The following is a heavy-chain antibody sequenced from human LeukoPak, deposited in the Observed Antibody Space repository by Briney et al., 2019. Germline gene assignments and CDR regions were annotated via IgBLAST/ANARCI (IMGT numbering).Heavy chain of an antibody. CDR3: AKDFTPDGIWDIDY. CDR2: IYGGGSGST. Sequence: SGGSLRLSCVASGFTFSKYTMSWVRQAPGKGLEWVSGIYGGGSGSTFYAESVKGRFTISRDNSKNTLYLQMNSLRDEDTAIYYCAKDFTPDGIWDIDYWGRGTLITVPS. D-gene: IGHD1-14*01. J-gene: IGHJ4*02. CDR1: GFTFSKYT. V-gene: IGHV3-23*01.